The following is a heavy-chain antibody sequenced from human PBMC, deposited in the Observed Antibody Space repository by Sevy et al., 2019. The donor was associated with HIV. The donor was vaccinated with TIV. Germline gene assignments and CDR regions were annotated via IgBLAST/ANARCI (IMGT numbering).Heavy chain of an antibody. Sequence: LETLSLTCTVSGGSISSYYWSWIPQPAGKGLEWIGRIDTSGSTNYNPSLKSRVTMSVDTSKNQFSLKLSSVTAADTAVYYCARVTGTRYYYMDVWGKGTTVTVSS. CDR2: IDTSGST. D-gene: IGHD1-20*01. CDR3: ARVTGTRYYYMDV. J-gene: IGHJ6*03. V-gene: IGHV4-4*07. CDR1: GGSISSYY.